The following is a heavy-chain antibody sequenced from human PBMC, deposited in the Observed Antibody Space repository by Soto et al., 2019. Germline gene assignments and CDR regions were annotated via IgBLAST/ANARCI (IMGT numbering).Heavy chain of an antibody. D-gene: IGHD3-10*02. J-gene: IGHJ6*02. V-gene: IGHV1-2*02. Sequence: QVRLVQSGAEGKEPGDSVRVSCEASGYTFTADHIHWVRQAPGQGLEWMGWINPKFGDTGYAQDFQGRVSMTSDMSISTVYMELSRLTSDDTAIYYCARNMDYYYGRGSGNGHGVWGQGTTVTVFS. CDR1: GYTFTADH. CDR3: ARNMDYYYGRGSGNGHGV. CDR2: INPKFGDT.